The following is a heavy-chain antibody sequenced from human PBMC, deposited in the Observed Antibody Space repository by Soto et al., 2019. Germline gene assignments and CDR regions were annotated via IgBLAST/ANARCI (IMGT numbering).Heavy chain of an antibody. J-gene: IGHJ6*02. V-gene: IGHV4-31*03. CDR2: IYYSGDT. Sequence: QVQLQESGPGLVKPSQTLSLTYTVSGGSINSGGYYWSWIRQHPGKGLEWIGKIYYSGDTSYNPSLKSRATMSIDTSKNQFSLKMTSVTAADTAVYYCARDGDCSGGSCYLGYGLDVWGRGTTDTVSS. CDR3: ARDGDCSGGSCYLGYGLDV. CDR1: GGSINSGGYY. D-gene: IGHD2-15*01.